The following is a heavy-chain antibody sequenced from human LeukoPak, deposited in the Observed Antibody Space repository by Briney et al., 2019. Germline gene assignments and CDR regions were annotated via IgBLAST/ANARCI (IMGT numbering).Heavy chain of an antibody. CDR2: INHSGST. Sequence: SETLSLTCAVYGGSFSGYYWSWIRQPPGKGLEWIGEINHSGSTNYNPSHKSRVTISVDTSKNQFSLKLSSVTAADTAVYYCARGDYGDYVADYWGQGTLVTVSS. V-gene: IGHV4-34*01. J-gene: IGHJ4*02. D-gene: IGHD4-17*01. CDR3: ARGDYGDYVADY. CDR1: GGSFSGYY.